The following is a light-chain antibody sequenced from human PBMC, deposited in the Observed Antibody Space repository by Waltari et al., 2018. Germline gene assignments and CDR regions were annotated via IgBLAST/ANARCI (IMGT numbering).Light chain of an antibody. CDR1: SSNIGSNT. Sequence: QSVLTQPPSESGTPGQRVTISCSGISSNIGSNTVTWYQQLPGTAPKLLIYRNNQRPSGVPDRFSGSKSGTSASLAISGLQSEDEADYYCAAWDDSLMGVFGTGTKVTVL. J-gene: IGLJ1*01. CDR3: AAWDDSLMGV. V-gene: IGLV1-44*01. CDR2: RNN.